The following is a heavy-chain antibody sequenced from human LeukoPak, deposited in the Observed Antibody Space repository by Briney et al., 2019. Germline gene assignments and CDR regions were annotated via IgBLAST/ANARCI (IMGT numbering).Heavy chain of an antibody. J-gene: IGHJ4*02. Sequence: SETLSLTCAVYGGSFSGYYWSWIRQPPGKGLEWIGETNHSGSTNYNPSLKSRVTISVDTSKNQFSLKLSSVTAADTAVYYCARGHRDYDILTGYYYNYWGQGTLVTVSS. D-gene: IGHD3-9*01. CDR3: ARGHRDYDILTGYYYNY. CDR1: GGSFSGYY. V-gene: IGHV4-34*01. CDR2: TNHSGST.